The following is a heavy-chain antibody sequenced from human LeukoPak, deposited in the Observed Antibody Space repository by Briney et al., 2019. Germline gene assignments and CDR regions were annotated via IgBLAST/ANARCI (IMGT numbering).Heavy chain of an antibody. CDR1: GFTFSGNW. V-gene: IGHV3-7*01. J-gene: IGHJ4*02. CDR3: AKLLGTVTTYDS. D-gene: IGHD2/OR15-2a*01. CDR2: INPDGSQK. Sequence: GGSLILSCEASGFTFSGNWMSWVRQAPGKGLEWVASINPDGSQKLYVESVKGRSTISRDNTRRSLYLQMNSLGSDDTAMYYCAKLLGTVTTYDSWGQGTRVTVSS.